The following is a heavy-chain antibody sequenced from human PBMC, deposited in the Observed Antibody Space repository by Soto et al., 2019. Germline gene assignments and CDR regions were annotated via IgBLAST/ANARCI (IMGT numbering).Heavy chain of an antibody. CDR2: ISSSTI. J-gene: IGHJ5*02. CDR1: GVTCSAYS. V-gene: IGHV3-48*01. Sequence: VRLLRLSCGAAGVTCSAYSVSWIRQAPGKGLEWVSYISSSTIYYADSVKGRFTISRDNAKNSLYLQMNSLRAEDTVVYYCAGQGGSRLNWFDPWGKGTLVTVSS. CDR3: AGQGGSRLNWFDP. D-gene: IGHD6-13*01.